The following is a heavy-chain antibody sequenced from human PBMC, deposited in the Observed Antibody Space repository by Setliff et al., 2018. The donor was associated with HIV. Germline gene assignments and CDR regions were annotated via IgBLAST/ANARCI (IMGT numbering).Heavy chain of an antibody. CDR2: INHSGST. J-gene: IGHJ6*03. D-gene: IGHD3-10*01. Sequence: SSETLSLTCAVYGGSFSGFYWTWFRQPPGKGLEWIGEINHSGSTNYNPSLKSRVTISVDTSKNQFSLKLSSVTAADTAVYYCARRGSGFFHYYYYMDVWGKGTTVTVS. V-gene: IGHV4-34*01. CDR1: GGSFSGFY. CDR3: ARRGSGFFHYYYYMDV.